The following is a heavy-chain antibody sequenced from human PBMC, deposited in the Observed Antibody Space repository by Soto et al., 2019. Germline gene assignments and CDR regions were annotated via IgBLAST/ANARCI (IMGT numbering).Heavy chain of an antibody. J-gene: IGHJ6*02. CDR3: ERGGYSYAYGGGIDV. CDR2: ISSSTSNI. Sequence: EVQLVESGGGLVKPGGSLRLSCAASGFTFSSYSMNWVRQAPGKGLEWVSSISSSTSNIDYADSVKGRFTISRDNAKNSLDLQMNSLVGTDDTPVYYCERGGYSYAYGGGIDVWGQGTTVTVSS. CDR1: GFTFSSYS. D-gene: IGHD5-18*01. V-gene: IGHV3-21*01.